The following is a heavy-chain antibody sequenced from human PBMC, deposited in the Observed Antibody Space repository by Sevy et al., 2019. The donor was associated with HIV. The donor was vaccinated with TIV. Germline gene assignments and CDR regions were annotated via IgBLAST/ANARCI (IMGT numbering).Heavy chain of an antibody. CDR2: ISWNSGSI. V-gene: IGHV3-9*01. CDR1: GFTFDDYA. CDR3: AGSGSYYRPFDY. D-gene: IGHD3-10*01. Sequence: GGSLRLSCAASGFTFDDYAMHWVRQAPGKGLEWVSGISWNSGSIGYADSVKGRFTISRDNAKNSLYLQMNSLRAEDTALYYCAGSGSYYRPFDYWCQGTLVTVSS. J-gene: IGHJ4*02.